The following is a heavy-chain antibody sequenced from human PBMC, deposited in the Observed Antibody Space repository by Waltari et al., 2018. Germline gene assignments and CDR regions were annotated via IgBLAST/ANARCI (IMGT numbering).Heavy chain of an antibody. Sequence: QVQLVQSGAEVKKPGSSVKVSCKASGGTFSSYAISWVRQAPGQGREWMGGIIPILGIANYAQKFQGRVTITADKSTSTAYMELSSLRSEDTAVYYCAREYDSSGYSLYFDYWGQGTLVTVSS. CDR1: GGTFSSYA. J-gene: IGHJ4*02. D-gene: IGHD3-22*01. V-gene: IGHV1-69*10. CDR3: AREYDSSGYSLYFDY. CDR2: IIPILGIA.